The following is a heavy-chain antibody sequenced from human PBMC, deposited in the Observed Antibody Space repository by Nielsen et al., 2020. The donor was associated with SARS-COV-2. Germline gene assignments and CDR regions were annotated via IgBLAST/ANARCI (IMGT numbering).Heavy chain of an antibody. D-gene: IGHD2-2*03. CDR1: GFTVSSNY. J-gene: IGHJ3*01. Sequence: GGSLRLSCTASGFTVSSNYMSWVRQAPGKGLEWVSVMYSAGTTYYADSVKGRFTISRHSSENSLYLQMNSLRAEDTAVYYCARGGYCSSSSCYNAFDVWGEGTMVIVSS. V-gene: IGHV3-53*04. CDR3: ARGGYCSSSSCYNAFDV. CDR2: MYSAGTT.